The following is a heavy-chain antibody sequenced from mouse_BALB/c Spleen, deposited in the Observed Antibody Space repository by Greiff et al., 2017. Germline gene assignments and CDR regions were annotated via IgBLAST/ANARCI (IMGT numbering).Heavy chain of an antibody. J-gene: IGHJ3*01. CDR3: TRGQLWLPLAWFAY. CDR1: GFTFSSYT. CDR2: ISSGGSYT. D-gene: IGHD3-2*01. Sequence: EVKLVESGGGLVKPGGSLKLSCAASGFTFSSYTMSWVRQTPEKRLEWVATISSGGSYTYYPDSVKGRFTISRDNAKNTLYLQMSSLKSEDTAMYYCTRGQLWLPLAWFAYWGQGTLVTVSA. V-gene: IGHV5-6-4*01.